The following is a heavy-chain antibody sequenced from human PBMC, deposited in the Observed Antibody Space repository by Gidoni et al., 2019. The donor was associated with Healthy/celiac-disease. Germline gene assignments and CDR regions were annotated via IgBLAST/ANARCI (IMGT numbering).Heavy chain of an antibody. D-gene: IGHD4-4*01. J-gene: IGHJ4*02. V-gene: IGHV3-21*01. CDR2: ITGSTNYI. CDR3: ARIDDYTNDRTFDY. CDR1: GFPFRSYT. Sequence: EVQLVESGRGLVKPGGFLRLSCAASGFPFRSYTMNWVRQAPGKGLEGVSSITGSTNYIYYADSVKGRFTISRDNAKNSLYLQMNSLRAEDTAVYDCARIDDYTNDRTFDYWGQGTLVTVSS.